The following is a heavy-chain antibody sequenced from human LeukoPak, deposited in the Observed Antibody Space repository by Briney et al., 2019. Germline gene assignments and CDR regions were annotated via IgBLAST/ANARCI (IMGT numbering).Heavy chain of an antibody. CDR3: AKSGGYGLIDY. Sequence: SETLSLTCTVSGASISGTAYYWGWVRQPPRKGLEWIGNIYYSGSTYYNASLQSRVTISIDTSKNQFSLRLNSVTAADTAMYYCAKSGGYGLIDYWGQGTRVTVSS. V-gene: IGHV4-39*01. CDR2: IYYSGST. CDR1: GASISGTAYY. D-gene: IGHD1-26*01. J-gene: IGHJ4*02.